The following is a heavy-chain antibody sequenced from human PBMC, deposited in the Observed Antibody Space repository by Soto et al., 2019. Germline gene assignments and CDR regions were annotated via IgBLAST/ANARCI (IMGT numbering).Heavy chain of an antibody. J-gene: IGHJ4*02. CDR3: ARDLSEFDSSGSLDY. V-gene: IGHV3-33*01. D-gene: IGHD3-22*01. CDR2: IWYDGSNK. CDR1: GFTFSSYG. Sequence: GGSLRLSCAASGFTFSSYGMHWVRQAPGKGLEWVAVIWYDGSNKYYADSVKGRFTISRDNSKNTLYLQMNSLRAEDTAVYYCARDLSEFDSSGSLDYWGQGTLVTVS.